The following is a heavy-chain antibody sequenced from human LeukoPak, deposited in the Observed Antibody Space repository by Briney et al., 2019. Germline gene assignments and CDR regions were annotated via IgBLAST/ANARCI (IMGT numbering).Heavy chain of an antibody. V-gene: IGHV1-8*01. J-gene: IGHJ6*03. CDR2: MNPNSGNT. Sequence: ASVKVSCKVSGYTFTSYDINWVRQATGQGLEWMGWMNPNSGNTGYAQKFQGRVTMTRNTSISTAYMELSSLRSEDTAVYYCARGKNYYGSGSYYLTYYYYYYMDVWGKGTTVTISS. CDR1: GYTFTSYD. D-gene: IGHD3-10*01. CDR3: ARGKNYYGSGSYYLTYYYYYYMDV.